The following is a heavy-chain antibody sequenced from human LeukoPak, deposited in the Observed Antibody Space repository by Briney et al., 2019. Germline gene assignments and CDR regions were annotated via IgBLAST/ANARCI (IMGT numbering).Heavy chain of an antibody. CDR2: INHSGST. Sequence: SETLSLTCAVYGGSFSGYYWSWIRQPPGKGLEWIGEINHSGSTNYNPSLKSRVTISVDTSKNQFSPKLSSVTAADTAVYYCARGRLAARPRTNWFDPWGQGTLVTVSS. D-gene: IGHD6-6*01. V-gene: IGHV4-34*01. CDR3: ARGRLAARPRTNWFDP. J-gene: IGHJ5*02. CDR1: GGSFSGYY.